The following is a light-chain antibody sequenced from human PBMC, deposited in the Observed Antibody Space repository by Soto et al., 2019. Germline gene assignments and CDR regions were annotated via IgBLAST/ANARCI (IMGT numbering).Light chain of an antibody. CDR1: QSLLHSNGCNS. CDR2: LGS. Sequence: DIVMTQSPLSLPVTPGEPASISCRSSQSLLHSNGCNSLDWYLQKPGQAPQLLIYLGSNRASGVPDRFSGSGSGTDFTLKISRVEAEDVAVYYCLQDRKTPFTFGGGTKVEIK. J-gene: IGKJ4*02. CDR3: LQDRKTPFT. V-gene: IGKV2-28*01.